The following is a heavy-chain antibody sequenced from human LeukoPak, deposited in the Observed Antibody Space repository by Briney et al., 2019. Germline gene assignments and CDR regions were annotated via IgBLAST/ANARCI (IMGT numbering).Heavy chain of an antibody. D-gene: IGHD3-22*01. V-gene: IGHV3-30*03. CDR1: GFTFTHYG. Sequence: SGGSLRLSCAASGFTFTHYGMHWVRQAPGKGLEWVALVSYDGSNRFHANSVKGRFTVSRDNSKNTLYLQMNSLRTEDTAVYYCARVYYDSSGYIDYWGQGTLVTVSS. J-gene: IGHJ4*02. CDR2: VSYDGSNR. CDR3: ARVYYDSSGYIDY.